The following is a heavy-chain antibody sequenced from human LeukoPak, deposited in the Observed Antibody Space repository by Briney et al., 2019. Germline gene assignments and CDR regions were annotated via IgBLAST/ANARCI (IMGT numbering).Heavy chain of an antibody. Sequence: GGSLRLSCAASGFTFSSYGMSWVRQAPGKGLEWVSASSGSGGSTYYADSVKGRFTISRDNAKNSLYLQMNSLRAEDTAVYYCARDSGGNAYGAGYFDYWGQGTLVTVSS. J-gene: IGHJ4*02. CDR2: SSGSGGST. CDR3: ARDSGGNAYGAGYFDY. V-gene: IGHV3-23*01. D-gene: IGHD4-23*01. CDR1: GFTFSSYG.